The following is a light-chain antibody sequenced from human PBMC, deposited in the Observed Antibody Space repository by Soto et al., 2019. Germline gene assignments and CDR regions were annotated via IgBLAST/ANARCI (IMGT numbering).Light chain of an antibody. V-gene: IGLV3-1*01. CDR2: QDT. CDR3: QAWDYSTAYYV. J-gene: IGLJ1*01. Sequence: SYELTQPPSVSVSPGQTASITCSGDKLGEKYACWYQQKPGQSPVLVIYQDTKRPSGIPERFSGSNSGNTATLTISGTQAMDEAYYYSQAWDYSTAYYVFGPGTKVTVL. CDR1: KLGEKY.